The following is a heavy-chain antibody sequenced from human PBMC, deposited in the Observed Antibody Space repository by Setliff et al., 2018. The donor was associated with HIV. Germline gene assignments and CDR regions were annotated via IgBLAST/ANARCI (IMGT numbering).Heavy chain of an antibody. J-gene: IGHJ4*02. CDR3: VRQGLTMNRGVPAPILYYFDY. CDR2: VYYSGST. D-gene: IGHD3-10*01. CDR1: GGSISSYY. V-gene: IGHV4-59*04. Sequence: SETLSLTCTVSGGSISSYYWNWIRQPPGKGLEWIATVYYSGSTYNNPSLKSRVTFSADTSKNQFSLNLNSVTATDTAVYYCVRQGLTMNRGVPAPILYYFDYWGQGILVTVSS.